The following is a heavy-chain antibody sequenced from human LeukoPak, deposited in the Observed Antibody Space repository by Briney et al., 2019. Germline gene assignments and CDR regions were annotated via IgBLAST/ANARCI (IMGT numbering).Heavy chain of an antibody. J-gene: IGHJ4*02. CDR3: ARAETYYDFWSGYSTPYYFDY. V-gene: IGHV4-30-2*01. Sequence: SETLSLTCTVSGGSISSGGYYWSWIRQPPGKGLEWIGYIYHSGSTYYNPSLKSRVTISVDRSKNQFSLKLSSVTAADTAVYYCARAETYYDFWSGYSTPYYFDYWGQGTLVTVSS. CDR1: GGSISSGGYY. CDR2: IYHSGST. D-gene: IGHD3-3*01.